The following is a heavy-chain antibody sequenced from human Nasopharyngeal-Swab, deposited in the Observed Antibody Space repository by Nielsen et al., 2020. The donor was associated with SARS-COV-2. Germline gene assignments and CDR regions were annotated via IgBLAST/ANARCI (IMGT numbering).Heavy chain of an antibody. CDR1: GFTFDDYG. J-gene: IGHJ4*02. CDR3: ARDYYDSSGSAKGNDY. CDR2: INWNGGST. D-gene: IGHD3-22*01. V-gene: IGHV3-20*04. Sequence: GESLKISCAASGFTFDDYGMSWVRQAPGKGVEWVSGINWNGGSTGYADSVKGRFTISRDNAKNSLYLQMNSLRAEDTALYYCARDYYDSSGSAKGNDYWGQGTLVTVSS.